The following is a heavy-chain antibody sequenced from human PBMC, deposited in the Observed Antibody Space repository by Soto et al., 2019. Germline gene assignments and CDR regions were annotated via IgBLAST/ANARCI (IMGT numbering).Heavy chain of an antibody. CDR2: IYHSGST. V-gene: IGHV4-59*12. J-gene: IGHJ5*02. CDR3: AGLRYFDWLRWFDP. Sequence: PSETLSLTCTVXXGSISSYYXSWIXXXPGKGLEWIGEIYHSGSTNYNPSLKSRVTISVDKSKNQFSLKLSSVTAADTAVYYCAGLRYFDWLRWFDPWGQGTLVTVSS. D-gene: IGHD3-9*01. CDR1: XGSISSYY.